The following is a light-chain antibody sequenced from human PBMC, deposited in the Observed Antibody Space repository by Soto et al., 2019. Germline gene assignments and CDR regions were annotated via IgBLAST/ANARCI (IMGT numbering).Light chain of an antibody. CDR3: AAWDDTLTGVV. J-gene: IGLJ2*01. CDR1: SSNIGDNT. V-gene: IGLV1-44*01. Sequence: QSVLTQPPSASGTPGQRVTISCSGSSSNIGDNTVNWYQQLPGTAPKLLIHSNNERPSGVPDRFSGSKSGTSASLAISGLQSEDEADYYCAAWDDTLTGVVSGGGTKVTVL. CDR2: SNN.